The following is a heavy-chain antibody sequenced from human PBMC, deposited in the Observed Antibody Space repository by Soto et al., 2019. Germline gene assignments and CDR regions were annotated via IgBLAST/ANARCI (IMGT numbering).Heavy chain of an antibody. Sequence: QVQLVQSGAEVKKPGSSVKVSCKASGGIFSTYAISWLRQAPGQGLEWMGGIIPLFGTPNYAQRFQGSVTITADASTSTAYMELSRLRSEDTAVYYCARDRDDYGSGNYYNRIDFWGQGTLVTVSS. J-gene: IGHJ4*02. CDR3: ARDRDDYGSGNYYNRIDF. V-gene: IGHV1-69*01. D-gene: IGHD3-10*01. CDR1: GGIFSTYA. CDR2: IIPLFGTP.